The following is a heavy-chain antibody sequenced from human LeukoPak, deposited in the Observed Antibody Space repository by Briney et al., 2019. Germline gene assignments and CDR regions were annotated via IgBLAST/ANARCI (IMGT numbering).Heavy chain of an antibody. CDR1: GFSFSTYA. CDR3: AKAGCSSTTCYANS. J-gene: IGHJ4*02. D-gene: IGHD2-2*01. V-gene: IGHV3-30*18. Sequence: GGSLRLSCTASGFSFSTYAMHGVRQAPGKGLEGVAVISYDGSNKYYVDAVKGRFTISRDNSKNTLYLQMNSLRADDTSVYYCAKAGCSSTTCYANSWGQGNLVTVSS. CDR2: ISYDGSNK.